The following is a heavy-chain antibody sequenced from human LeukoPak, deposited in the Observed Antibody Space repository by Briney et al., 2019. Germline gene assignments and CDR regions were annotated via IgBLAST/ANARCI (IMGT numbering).Heavy chain of an antibody. CDR3: ATRYCSGGSCYSPFDY. Sequence: PGGSLRLSCAASGFTFSSYSMNWVRQAPGKGLEWDSSISSSSSYIYYADSVKGRFTISRDNAKNSLYLQMNSLRAEDTAVYYCATRYCSGGSCYSPFDYWGQGTLVTVSS. CDR1: GFTFSSYS. J-gene: IGHJ4*02. D-gene: IGHD2-15*01. V-gene: IGHV3-21*01. CDR2: ISSSSSYI.